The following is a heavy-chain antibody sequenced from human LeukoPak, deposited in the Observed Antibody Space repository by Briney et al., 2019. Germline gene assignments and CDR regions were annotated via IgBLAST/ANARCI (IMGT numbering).Heavy chain of an antibody. D-gene: IGHD5-24*01. CDR1: GFTFDDYA. Sequence: GGSLRLSCAASGFTFDDYAMHWVRQAPGKGLQWVSGISGNSGSIGYADSVKGRFTISRDNAKNSLYLQMNSLRAEDTALYYCAKDRRRDGYNSAFDIWGQGTMVTVSS. CDR3: AKDRRRDGYNSAFDI. V-gene: IGHV3-9*01. J-gene: IGHJ3*02. CDR2: ISGNSGSI.